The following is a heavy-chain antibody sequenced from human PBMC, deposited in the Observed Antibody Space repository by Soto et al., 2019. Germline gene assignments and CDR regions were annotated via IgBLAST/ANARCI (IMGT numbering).Heavy chain of an antibody. CDR2: ISAYNGNT. CDR1: GYTFTSYG. CDR3: ARDKVPDRRGQPRGGAFDI. D-gene: IGHD3-10*01. J-gene: IGHJ3*02. Sequence: QVQLVQSGAEVKKPGASVKVSCKASGYTFTSYGISWVRQAPGQGLEWMGWISAYNGNTNYAQKLQGRVTMTTDTTTSTAYMELRSLRSDDTAVYYCARDKVPDRRGQPRGGAFDIWGQGTMVTVSS. V-gene: IGHV1-18*01.